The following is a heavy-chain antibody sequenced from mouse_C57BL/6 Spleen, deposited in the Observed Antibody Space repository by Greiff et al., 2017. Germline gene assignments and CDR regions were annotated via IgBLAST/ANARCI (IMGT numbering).Heavy chain of an antibody. J-gene: IGHJ2*01. D-gene: IGHD1-1*01. CDR2: INPGNGGT. CDR3: ARVLRYPDFGY. Sequence: VQLQQPGTELVKPGASVKLSCKASGYTFTSYWMHWVKQRPGQGLEWIGNINPGNGGTNYNEKFQSKATLTVAKSSSTAYLQLSSLTAEDSAFYSYARVLRYPDFGYWGPSTTLSVS. CDR1: GYTFTSYW. V-gene: IGHV1-53*01.